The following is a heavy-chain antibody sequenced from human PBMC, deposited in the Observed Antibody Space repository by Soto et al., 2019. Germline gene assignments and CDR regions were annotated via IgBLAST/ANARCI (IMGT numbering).Heavy chain of an antibody. CDR2: ISGSGGST. Sequence: GGSLRLSCAASGVTFSSYAMSWVRQAPGKGLEWVSAISGSGGSTYYADSVKGRFTISRDNSKNTLYLQMNSLRAEDTAVYYCAKHPTLYSSSWYVSDYWGQGTLVTVSS. V-gene: IGHV3-23*01. J-gene: IGHJ4*02. CDR3: AKHPTLYSSSWYVSDY. D-gene: IGHD6-13*01. CDR1: GVTFSSYA.